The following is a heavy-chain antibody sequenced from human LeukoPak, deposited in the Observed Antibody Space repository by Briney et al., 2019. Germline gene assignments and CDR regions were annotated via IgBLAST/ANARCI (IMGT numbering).Heavy chain of an antibody. CDR2: IRYDGSNK. D-gene: IGHD3-3*01. CDR3: AKDLHDFWSGHDAFDI. CDR1: GFTFSSYA. Sequence: GGSLRLSCAASGFTFSSYAMHWVRQAPGKGLEWVAFIRYDGSNKYYADSVKGRFTISRDNSKNTLYLQMNSLRAEDTAVYYCAKDLHDFWSGHDAFDIWGQGTMVTVSS. J-gene: IGHJ3*02. V-gene: IGHV3-30*02.